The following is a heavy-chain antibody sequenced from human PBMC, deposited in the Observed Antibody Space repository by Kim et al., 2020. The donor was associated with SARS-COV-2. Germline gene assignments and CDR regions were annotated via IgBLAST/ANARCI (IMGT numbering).Heavy chain of an antibody. CDR2: IRGTGGYT. D-gene: IGHD3-10*01. CDR3: GGHGSSSY. CDR1: GITLRDNG. Sequence: GGSLRLSCAVSGITLRDNGMSWVRQAPGKGLEWVADIRGTGGYTYYADSVKGRFTIYRDIFENTLYLQMNSLRAEDTAVYYCGGHGSSSYWGQGTLVTVSS. V-gene: IGHV3-23*01. J-gene: IGHJ1*01.